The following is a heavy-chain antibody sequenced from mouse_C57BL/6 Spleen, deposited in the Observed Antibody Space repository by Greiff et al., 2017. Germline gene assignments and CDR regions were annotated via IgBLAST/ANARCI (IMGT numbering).Heavy chain of an antibody. Sequence: QVQLQQSGAELVKPGASVKLSCKASGYTFTSYWMHWVKQRPGQGLEWIGMIYPNSGSTNYNEKFKSKATLTVDKSSSTAYMQLSILTSEDSAVYCCAREGDYDAQDAMDYWGQGTSVTVSS. D-gene: IGHD2-4*01. CDR2: IYPNSGST. J-gene: IGHJ4*01. CDR3: AREGDYDAQDAMDY. V-gene: IGHV1-64*01. CDR1: GYTFTSYW.